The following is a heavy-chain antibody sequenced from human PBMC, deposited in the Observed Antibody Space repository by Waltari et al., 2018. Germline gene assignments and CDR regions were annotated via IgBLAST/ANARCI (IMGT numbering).Heavy chain of an antibody. Sequence: QVQLQQWGAGLLKPSETLSLSCGVYGGSFSGYSWNWIRQPPGKRLEWIGEINHSGNTNYNPTLKSRVTTSVDTSKNQFSLKMSSMTAADTAVYYCARASRPTWVGELSHYMDVWGKGTTVT. CDR3: ARASRPTWVGELSHYMDV. D-gene: IGHD3-10*01. J-gene: IGHJ6*03. CDR2: INHSGNT. CDR1: GGSFSGYS. V-gene: IGHV4-34*01.